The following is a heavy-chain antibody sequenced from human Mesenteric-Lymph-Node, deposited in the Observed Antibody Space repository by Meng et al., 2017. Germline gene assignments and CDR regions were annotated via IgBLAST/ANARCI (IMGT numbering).Heavy chain of an antibody. V-gene: IGHV3-23*01. CDR3: GRGFRQFDD. CDR2: VSGSGRST. Sequence: GESLKISCIASGFIFSSYRMNWVRQAPGKGLEWVSGVSGSGRSTYYADSVKGRFTISRDNSENIVYLQINSLRPEDTAVYYCGRGFRQFDDWGQGTLVTVSS. J-gene: IGHJ4*02. CDR1: GFIFSSYR.